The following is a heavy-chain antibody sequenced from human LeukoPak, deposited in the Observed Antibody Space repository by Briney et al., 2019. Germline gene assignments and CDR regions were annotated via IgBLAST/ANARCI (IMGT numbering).Heavy chain of an antibody. Sequence: PGGSLRLSCAASGFTFSSYEMNWVRQAPGKGLEWVSYISSSGSTIYYADSVKGRFTISRDNAKNSLYLQMNSLRAEDTVVYYCARGRDTYDYWGQGTLVTVSS. V-gene: IGHV3-48*03. CDR3: ARGRDTYDY. J-gene: IGHJ4*02. CDR1: GFTFSSYE. CDR2: ISSSGSTI. D-gene: IGHD3-10*01.